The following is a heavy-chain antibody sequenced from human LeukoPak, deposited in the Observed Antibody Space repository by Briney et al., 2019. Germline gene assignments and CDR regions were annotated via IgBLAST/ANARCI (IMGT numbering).Heavy chain of an antibody. V-gene: IGHV1-69*04. CDR1: GYTFTSYG. CDR2: IIPILGIA. Sequence: ASVKVSCKASGYTFTSYGISWVRQAPGQGLEWMGRIIPILGIANYAQKFQGRVTITADKSTSTAYMELSSLRSEDTAVYYCARVRWDRDGYNSYYYYGMDVWGRGTTVTVSS. J-gene: IGHJ6*02. CDR3: ARVRWDRDGYNSYYYYGMDV. D-gene: IGHD5-24*01.